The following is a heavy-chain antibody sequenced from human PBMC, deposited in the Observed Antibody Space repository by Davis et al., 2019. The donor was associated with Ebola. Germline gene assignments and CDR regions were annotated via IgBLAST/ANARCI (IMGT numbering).Heavy chain of an antibody. V-gene: IGHV3-48*01. CDR1: GFTFSSYS. D-gene: IGHD3-22*01. J-gene: IGHJ6*02. CDR3: AKSWGYDSSGYSHHYYYYGMDV. CDR2: ISSSSSTI. Sequence: PGGSLRLSCAASGFTFSSYSMNWVRQAPGKGLEWVSYISSSSSTIYYADSVKGRFTISRDNAKNSLYLQMNSLRAEDTAVYYCAKSWGYDSSGYSHHYYYYGMDVWGQGTTVTVSS.